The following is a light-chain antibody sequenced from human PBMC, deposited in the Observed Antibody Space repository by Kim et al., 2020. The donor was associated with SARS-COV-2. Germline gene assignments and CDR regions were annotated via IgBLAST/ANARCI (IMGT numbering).Light chain of an antibody. CDR3: QAWDRNTWV. Sequence: SVYPGQTARISCCGDKLGDKYVCWYQQKPGKSPVLLIYEDTKRPSGIPVRFSGSYSGNTATLTISGTQAMYEADYYCQAWDRNTWVFGGGTQLTVL. CDR1: KLGDKY. J-gene: IGLJ3*02. V-gene: IGLV3-1*01. CDR2: EDT.